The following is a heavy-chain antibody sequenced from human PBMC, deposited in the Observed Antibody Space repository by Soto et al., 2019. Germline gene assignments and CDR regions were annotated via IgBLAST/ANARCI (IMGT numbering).Heavy chain of an antibody. V-gene: IGHV1-3*01. J-gene: IGHJ5*02. CDR3: ARSHITMVRGLNFDP. CDR1: GYTFTSYG. Sequence: GASVKVSCKASGYTFTSYGISWVRQAPGQRLEWMGWINAGNGNTKYSQKFQGRVTITRDTSASTAYMELSSLRSEDTAVYYCARSHITMVRGLNFDPWGQGTLVTVSS. CDR2: INAGNGNT. D-gene: IGHD3-10*01.